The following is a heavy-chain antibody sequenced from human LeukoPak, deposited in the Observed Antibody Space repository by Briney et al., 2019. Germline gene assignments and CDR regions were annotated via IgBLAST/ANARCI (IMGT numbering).Heavy chain of an antibody. J-gene: IGHJ3*02. CDR1: GFTFSSYSMN. V-gene: IGHV4-39*01. Sequence: GSLRLSCAASGFTFSSYSMNWVRQPPGKGLEWIGSIYYSGSTYYNPSLKSRVTISVDTSKNQFSLKLSSVTAADTAVYYCARRVIWFGEARGAFDIWGQGTMVTVSS. CDR2: IYYSGST. CDR3: ARRVIWFGEARGAFDI. D-gene: IGHD3-10*01.